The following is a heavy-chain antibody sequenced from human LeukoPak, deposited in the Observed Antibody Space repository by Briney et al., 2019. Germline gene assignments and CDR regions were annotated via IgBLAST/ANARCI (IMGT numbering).Heavy chain of an antibody. V-gene: IGHV1-69*13. Sequence: GASVKVSCKASGGTFSSYAIGWVRQAPGQGLEWMGGIIPIFGTANYAQKFQGRVTITADESTSTAYMELNSLRSEDTAVYYCAAASWVVVQYAMDVWGKGTTVTISS. CDR3: AAASWVVVQYAMDV. J-gene: IGHJ6*04. CDR2: IIPIFGTA. CDR1: GGTFSSYA. D-gene: IGHD2-15*01.